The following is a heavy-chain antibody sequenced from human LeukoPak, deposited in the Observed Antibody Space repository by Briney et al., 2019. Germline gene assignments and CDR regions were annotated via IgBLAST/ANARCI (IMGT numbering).Heavy chain of an antibody. V-gene: IGHV3-21*01. J-gene: IGHJ3*02. CDR2: ISSSSSYI. CDR1: GFTFSSYS. Sequence: PGGSLRLSCAASGFTFSSYSMNWVRQAPGKGLEWVSSISSSSSYIYYADSVKGRFTISRDNAKNSLYLQMNSLRAEDTAVYYCWGYAFWSGDAFDIWGQGTMVTVSS. CDR3: WGYAFWSGDAFDI. D-gene: IGHD3-3*01.